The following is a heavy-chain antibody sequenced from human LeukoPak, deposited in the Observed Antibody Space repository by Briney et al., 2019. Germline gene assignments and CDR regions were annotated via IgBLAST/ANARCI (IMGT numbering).Heavy chain of an antibody. CDR1: GFTFSNFG. Sequence: GGSLRLSCAASGFTFSNFGMAWVRQAPGKGLEWVSAIDASGRNTHYAGSVKGRFSISRDNSKNTLILQMNSLRVEDTAVYYCAKALYDSTGDGYWGQRTLVTISS. CDR3: AKALYDSTGDGY. J-gene: IGHJ4*02. V-gene: IGHV3-23*01. CDR2: IDASGRNT. D-gene: IGHD7-27*01.